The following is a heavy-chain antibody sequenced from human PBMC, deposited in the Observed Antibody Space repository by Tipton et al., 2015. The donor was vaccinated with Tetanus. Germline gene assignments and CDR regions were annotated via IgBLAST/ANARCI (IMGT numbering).Heavy chain of an antibody. V-gene: IGHV3-30*18. J-gene: IGHJ6*02. CDR3: AKLDYGDYGRYYYYEMDV. D-gene: IGHD4-17*01. CDR1: GFIFSNYA. CDR2: ISYDGSNI. Sequence: SLRLSCAASGFIFSNYAMHWVRQAPGKGLEWVALISYDGSNIYYADSVKGRFTISRDDSKETVYLQMSSLRAEDTAVYYCAKLDYGDYGRYYYYEMDVWGQVTTVTVSS.